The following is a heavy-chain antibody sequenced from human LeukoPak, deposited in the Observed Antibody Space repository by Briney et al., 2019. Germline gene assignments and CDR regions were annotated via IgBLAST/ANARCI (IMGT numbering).Heavy chain of an antibody. J-gene: IGHJ4*02. V-gene: IGHV3-74*01. D-gene: IGHD3-16*01. CDR3: ARDKGVWGADPLGLGY. Sequence: GGSLRLSCAASGFTFSSYWMHWVRQAPGKGLLWVSRINSDGSSTSYADSVKGRFTISRDNAKNTLYLQMNSLRAEDTAVYYCARDKGVWGADPLGLGYWGQGTLVTVSS. CDR1: GFTFSSYW. CDR2: INSDGSST.